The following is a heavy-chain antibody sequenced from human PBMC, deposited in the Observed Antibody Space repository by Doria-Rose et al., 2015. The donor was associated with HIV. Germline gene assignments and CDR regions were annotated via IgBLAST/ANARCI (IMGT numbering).Heavy chain of an antibody. V-gene: IGHV2-26*01. D-gene: IGHD6-13*01. CDR2: MFSDDER. CDR1: GVSLSSPGMG. CDR3: ARIKSSRWYHKYYFDF. Sequence: QITLKESGPVLVKPTETLTLTCTVSGVSLSSPGMGVSWIRQPPGKALEWLANMFSDDERSYKTSLKGRLTISRGTSKRQVVLTMTDMDPVDTATYYCARIKSSRWYHKYYFDFWGQGTLVIISA. J-gene: IGHJ4*02.